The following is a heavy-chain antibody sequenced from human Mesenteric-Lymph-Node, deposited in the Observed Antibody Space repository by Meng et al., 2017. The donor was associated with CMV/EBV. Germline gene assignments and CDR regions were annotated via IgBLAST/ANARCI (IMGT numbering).Heavy chain of an antibody. D-gene: IGHD1-26*01. V-gene: IGHV4-34*01. CDR2: INHSGST. CDR1: GGSFSGYY. CDR3: ARGGDPPY. J-gene: IGHJ4*02. Sequence: SETLSLTCAVYGGSFSGYYWSWIRQPPGKGLEWIGEINHSGSTNYNPSLKSRVTISVDTSKNQFSLKLSSVTAADTAVYYCARGGDPPYWGQGTLVTVSS.